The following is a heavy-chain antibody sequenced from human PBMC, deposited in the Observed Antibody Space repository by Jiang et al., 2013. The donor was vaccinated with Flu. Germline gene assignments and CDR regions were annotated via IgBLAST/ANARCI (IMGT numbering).Heavy chain of an antibody. V-gene: IGHV4-61*02. CDR3: AATRYSSGWYGMNDYYYYYGMDV. J-gene: IGHJ6*02. Sequence: GSGLVKPSQTLSLTCTVSGGSISSGSYYWSWIRQPAGKGLEWIGRIYTSGSTNYNPSLKSRVTISVDTSKNQFSLKLSSVTAADTAVYYCAATRYSSGWYGMNDYYYYYGMDVWGQGTTVTVSS. D-gene: IGHD6-19*01. CDR2: IYTSGST. CDR1: GGSISSGSYY.